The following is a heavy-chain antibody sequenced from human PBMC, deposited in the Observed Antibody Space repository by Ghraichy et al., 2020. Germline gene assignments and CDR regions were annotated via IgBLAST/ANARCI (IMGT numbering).Heavy chain of an antibody. CDR1: GFTFTSSA. J-gene: IGHJ6*02. D-gene: IGHD3-22*01. CDR3: AAGPQTYYYDSSGYYYVPEKAHRIYGMDV. V-gene: IGHV1-58*01. Sequence: KVSCKASGFTFTSSAVQWVRQARGQRLEWIGWIVVGSGNTNYAQKFQERVTITRDMSTSTAYMELSSLRSEDTAVYYCAAGPQTYYYDSSGYYYVPEKAHRIYGMDVWGQGTTVTVSS. CDR2: IVVGSGNT.